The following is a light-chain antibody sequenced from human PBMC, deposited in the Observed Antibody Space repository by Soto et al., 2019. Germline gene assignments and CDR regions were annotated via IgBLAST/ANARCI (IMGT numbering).Light chain of an antibody. CDR3: QQYGSSPLIT. CDR1: QSVSSSY. V-gene: IGKV3-20*01. Sequence: EIVLTQSPGTLYWSPGERATLSCRASQSVSSSYLAWYQQKPGQAPRLLIYGASSRATGIPDRFSGSGSGTDFTLTISRLEPEDFAVYYCQQYGSSPLITFGQGTRLEIK. J-gene: IGKJ5*01. CDR2: GAS.